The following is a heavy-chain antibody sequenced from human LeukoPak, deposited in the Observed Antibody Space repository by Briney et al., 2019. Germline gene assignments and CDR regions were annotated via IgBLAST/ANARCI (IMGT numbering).Heavy chain of an antibody. D-gene: IGHD3-9*01. V-gene: IGHV4-59*08. CDR2: IYYSGST. CDR3: ASVSRYFDWLPIDDAFDI. CDR1: GGSISSYY. J-gene: IGHJ3*02. Sequence: PSETLSLTCTVSGGSISSYYWSWIRQPPGKGLEWIGYIYYSGSTNYNPSLKSRVTISVDTSKNQFSLKLSSVTAADTAVYYCASVSRYFDWLPIDDAFDIWGQGTMVTVSS.